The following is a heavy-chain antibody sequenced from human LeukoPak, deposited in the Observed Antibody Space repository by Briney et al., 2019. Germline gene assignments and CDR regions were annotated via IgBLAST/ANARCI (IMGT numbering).Heavy chain of an antibody. Sequence: GGTLRLSCAASGFTFTTYWMTWVRQAPGKGLEWVANINQDGTEKYYVDSVKGRFTISRDNAKNSLYLQMNSLRVEDTAVYYCAKVAKYYYGSETYYFFEHWGQGTPVTASS. J-gene: IGHJ4*02. D-gene: IGHD3-10*01. CDR1: GFTFTTYW. CDR2: INQDGTEK. V-gene: IGHV3-7*01. CDR3: AKVAKYYYGSETYYFFEH.